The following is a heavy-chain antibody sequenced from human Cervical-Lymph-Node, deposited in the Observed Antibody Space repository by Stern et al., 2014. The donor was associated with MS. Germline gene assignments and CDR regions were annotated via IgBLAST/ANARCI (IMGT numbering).Heavy chain of an antibody. CDR1: GDSLSSYY. Sequence: QVQLQESGPGLVKPSETLSLTCTVSGDSLSSYYLSWMRQPPGKGLEWIGSIYSTGSTDYNPSLKSRVTISVDTSKNQFSLRLTSVTAADTAVYYCARLSSGWYAYWGQGTLVTVSS. CDR2: IYSTGST. CDR3: ARLSSGWYAY. V-gene: IGHV4-59*01. J-gene: IGHJ4*02. D-gene: IGHD6-19*01.